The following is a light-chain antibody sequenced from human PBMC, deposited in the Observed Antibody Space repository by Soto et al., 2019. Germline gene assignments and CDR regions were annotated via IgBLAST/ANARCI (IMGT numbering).Light chain of an antibody. CDR1: QSVSSSY. V-gene: IGKV3-20*01. CDR3: HQYDSSPLT. J-gene: IGKJ4*01. CDR2: GAS. Sequence: IVLTQSPGTLSLSPGERATLSCRASQSVSSSYLARYQQKPGQAPRLLIYGASSRATGIPDRFSGSGSGTDFTLTSSIREPEDFAVYYWHQYDSSPLTFGGGTKVEIK.